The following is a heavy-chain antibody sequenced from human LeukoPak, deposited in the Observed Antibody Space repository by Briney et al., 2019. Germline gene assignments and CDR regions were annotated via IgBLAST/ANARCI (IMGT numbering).Heavy chain of an antibody. CDR1: GYSINSGYY. V-gene: IGHV4-38-2*02. J-gene: IGHJ4*02. CDR2: IYHSGST. D-gene: IGHD2-21*01. Sequence: SETLSLTCTVSGYSINSGYYWGWIRQPPGKGLEWIGSIYHSGSTYYNPSLKSRVTISVDTSKNQFSLKLSSVTAADTAVYYCARDTSILWGQGTLVTVSS. CDR3: ARDTSIL.